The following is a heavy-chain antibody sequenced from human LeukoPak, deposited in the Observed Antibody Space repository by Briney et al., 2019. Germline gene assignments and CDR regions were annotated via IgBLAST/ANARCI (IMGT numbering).Heavy chain of an antibody. CDR2: ISGSGGST. CDR3: AKGSDIVATIITFDY. J-gene: IGHJ4*02. Sequence: PGGSLRLSCAGSGFTFSSYAVSWVRQAPRKGLEWVSTISGSGGSTYYADSVKGRFTISRDNSKNTLYLQMNSLRAEDTAVYYCAKGSDIVATIITFDYWGQGTLVTVSS. D-gene: IGHD5-12*01. CDR1: GFTFSSYA. V-gene: IGHV3-23*01.